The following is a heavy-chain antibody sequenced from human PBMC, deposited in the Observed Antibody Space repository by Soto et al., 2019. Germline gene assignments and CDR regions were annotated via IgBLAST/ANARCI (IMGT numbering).Heavy chain of an antibody. CDR3: AKKGPLSGTGYFDS. J-gene: IGHJ4*02. Sequence: GGSLRLSCAVSGFTFNNYAMSGVRQAPGKGLEWVSAVSTSGDSTWYAGSVKGRFTLSRDNSKNTLYLQMNSLRADDSAVYFCAKKGPLSGTGYFDSWGQGTLVTVSS. D-gene: IGHD6-13*01. V-gene: IGHV3-23*01. CDR1: GFTFNNYA. CDR2: VSTSGDST.